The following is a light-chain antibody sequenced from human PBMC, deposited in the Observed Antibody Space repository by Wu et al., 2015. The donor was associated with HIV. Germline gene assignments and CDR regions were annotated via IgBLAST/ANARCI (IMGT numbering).Light chain of an antibody. V-gene: IGKV3-15*01. CDR2: GAS. J-gene: IGKJ4*01. Sequence: EIVMTQSPATLSGSPGERATLSCRASQSIHSNLAWYQQKPGQAPRLLIYGASTRASGIPARFTGSGSGTEFTLTISSLQSEDFAVYYCQQYNKWPPLTFGGGTKVEIQ. CDR3: QQYNKWPPLT. CDR1: QSIHSN.